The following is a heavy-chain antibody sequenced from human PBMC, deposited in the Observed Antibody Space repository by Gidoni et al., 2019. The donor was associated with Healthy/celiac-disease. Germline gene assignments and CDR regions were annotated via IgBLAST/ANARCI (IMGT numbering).Heavy chain of an antibody. CDR2: ISSSSSYI. V-gene: IGHV3-21*01. CDR1: GFTFSSYS. J-gene: IGHJ6*02. D-gene: IGHD5-12*01. Sequence: EVQLVESGGGLVKPGGSLRLSCAASGFTFSSYSMNWVRQAPGKGLEWVSSISSSSSYIYYADSVKGRFTISRDNAKNSLYLQMNSLRAEDTAVYYCASLNRWLQFDTKMDVWGQGTTVTVSS. CDR3: ASLNRWLQFDTKMDV.